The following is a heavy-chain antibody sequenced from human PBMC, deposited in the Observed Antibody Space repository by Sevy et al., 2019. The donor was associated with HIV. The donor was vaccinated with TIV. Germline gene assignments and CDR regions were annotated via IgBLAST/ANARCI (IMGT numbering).Heavy chain of an antibody. CDR3: ARVGVSYCTDDCYHRFDY. D-gene: IGHD2-21*02. Sequence: GGSLRLSCAASGFTFSSYALLWVRQAPGKGLEWVSLISYDGSKKYYSDSVKGRFAISRDESKTTLFLQMNILRSGETAIYYCARVGVSYCTDDCYHRFDYWGRGTLVTVSS. CDR2: ISYDGSKK. V-gene: IGHV3-30*09. CDR1: GFTFSSYA. J-gene: IGHJ4*02.